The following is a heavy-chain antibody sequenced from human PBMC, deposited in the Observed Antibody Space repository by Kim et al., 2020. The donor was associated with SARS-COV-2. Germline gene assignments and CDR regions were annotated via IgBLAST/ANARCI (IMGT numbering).Heavy chain of an antibody. Sequence: ALKFQGIVTITADESTSTAYMELSSLRSEDTAVYYCARDKGDSSGLVHDYWGQGTLVTVSS. V-gene: IGHV1-69*01. D-gene: IGHD3-22*01. J-gene: IGHJ4*02. CDR3: ARDKGDSSGLVHDY.